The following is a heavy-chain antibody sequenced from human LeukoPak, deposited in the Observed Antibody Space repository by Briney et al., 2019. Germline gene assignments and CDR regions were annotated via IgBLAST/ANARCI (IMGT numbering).Heavy chain of an antibody. CDR2: ISSSGSTI. V-gene: IGHV3-48*03. J-gene: IGHJ4*02. CDR3: ARDNRVDGSFDY. CDR1: GFTFSTYE. Sequence: GGSLRLSCAASGFTFSTYEMNWVRQAPGRGLEWVSYISSSGSTIYYADSVKGRFTISRDNAKSSLYLQMNSLRAEDTAVYYCARDNRVDGSFDYWGQGTLATVSS. D-gene: IGHD5-12*01.